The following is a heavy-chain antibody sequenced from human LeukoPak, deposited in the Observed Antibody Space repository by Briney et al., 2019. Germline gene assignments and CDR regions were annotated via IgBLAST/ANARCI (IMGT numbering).Heavy chain of an antibody. V-gene: IGHV3-30*18. CDR1: GFTFSTYG. CDR2: ISFDASNK. CDR3: AKAMGLAPGDY. J-gene: IGHJ4*02. D-gene: IGHD6-19*01. Sequence: GRSLRLSCAASGFTFSTYGMHWVRQAPGKGLECVAVISFDASNKYYVDSVKGRFTISRDNSKNTMYLQMNSLRAEDTAVYYCAKAMGLAPGDYWGQGTLVTVSS.